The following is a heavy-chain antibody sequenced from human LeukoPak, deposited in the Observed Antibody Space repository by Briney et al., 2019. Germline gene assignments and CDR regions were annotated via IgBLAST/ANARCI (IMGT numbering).Heavy chain of an antibody. CDR1: RFTFSRIA. J-gene: IGHJ4*02. V-gene: IGHV3-23*01. D-gene: IGHD1-1*01. Sequence: DPGGSLRLSCAASRFTFSRIAMTWVRQAPGKGLEWVSTIRSNGDTAYNADSVRGRFAISRDNSKNALFLQVNSLRVEDTAIYYCAKGQELDDGVFDSWGQGTLVTVSS. CDR2: IRSNGDTA. CDR3: AKGQELDDGVFDS.